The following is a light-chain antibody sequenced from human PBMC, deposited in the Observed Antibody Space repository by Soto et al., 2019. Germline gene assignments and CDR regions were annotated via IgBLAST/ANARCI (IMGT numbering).Light chain of an antibody. J-gene: IGKJ1*01. Sequence: DIPMTQSPSTLSASVGDRVTITCRASQSINSWLAWYQQKPGKAPELLIYKASSLQSGVPSRFSGSGSGTEFTLTISSLQPEERATYYCQQYNSYWTFGQGTKVEIK. CDR2: KAS. CDR3: QQYNSYWT. V-gene: IGKV1-5*03. CDR1: QSINSW.